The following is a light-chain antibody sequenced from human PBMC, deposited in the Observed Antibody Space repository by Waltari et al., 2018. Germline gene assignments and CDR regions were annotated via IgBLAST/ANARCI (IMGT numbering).Light chain of an antibody. CDR1: QVISSW. V-gene: IGKV1-12*01. CDR3: QQANSFPLT. J-gene: IGKJ4*01. CDR2: AAS. Sequence: DLQMTQSPSSVSASVGDRVTITCRASQVISSWLAWYQQKPGKAPTLLTYAASSLQSGVPSRFSGSGSGTDFTLTISSLQPEDFATYYCQQANSFPLTFGGGTKVEIK.